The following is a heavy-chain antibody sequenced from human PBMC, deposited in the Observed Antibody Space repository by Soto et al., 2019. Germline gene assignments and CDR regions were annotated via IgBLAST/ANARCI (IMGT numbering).Heavy chain of an antibody. CDR2: ISAYNGNT. V-gene: IGHV1-18*01. J-gene: IGHJ5*02. D-gene: IGHD2-2*01. CDR1: GYTFTSYG. CDR3: ARDSCISTSCFPQFDP. Sequence: ASVKVSCKASGYTFTSYGISWVRQAPGQGLEWMGWISAYNGNTNYAQKLQGRVTMTTDTSTSTAYMELRSLRSDDTAVYYCARDSCISTSCFPQFDPWGQGTLVTVSS.